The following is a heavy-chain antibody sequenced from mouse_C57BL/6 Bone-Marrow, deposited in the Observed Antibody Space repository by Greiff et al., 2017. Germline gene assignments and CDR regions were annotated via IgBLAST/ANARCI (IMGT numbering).Heavy chain of an antibody. CDR1: GYTFTDYY. V-gene: IGHV1-19*01. J-gene: IGHJ2*01. D-gene: IGHD2-5*01. CDR3: ASNYSNYFDY. CDR2: INPYNGGT. Sequence: EVQLQQSGPVLVKPGASVKMSCKASGYTFTDYYMNWVKPSHGKSLEWIGVINPYNGGTSYNQKFKGKATLTVDKSSSTAYMELNSLTSEDSAVYYCASNYSNYFDYWGQGTTLTVSS.